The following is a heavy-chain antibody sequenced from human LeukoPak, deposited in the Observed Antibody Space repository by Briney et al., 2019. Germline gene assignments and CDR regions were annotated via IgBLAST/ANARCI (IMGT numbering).Heavy chain of an antibody. CDR3: ARDGNPWNLDV. CDR1: GGSISPYY. Sequence: PSETLFLTCTVSGGSISPYYWTWIRQSPGKALEWIGYIYYSGRTSYNPSLKSRVTMSVDTSKNQFSLQLSSVTAADTAVYYCARDGNPWNLDVWGRGTLVTVSS. J-gene: IGHJ2*01. V-gene: IGHV4-59*01. D-gene: IGHD1-26*01. CDR2: IYYSGRT.